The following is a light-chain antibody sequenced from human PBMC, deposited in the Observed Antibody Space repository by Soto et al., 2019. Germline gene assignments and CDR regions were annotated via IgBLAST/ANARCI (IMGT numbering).Light chain of an antibody. J-gene: IGKJ5*01. CDR1: QSFRND. Sequence: EIVMTQSPATLSVTPGERATLSCRASQSFRNDLGWYHQKPGQAPRLLIYDASNRATGIPARFSGSGSGTGFTLTISSVEPEDFGIYYCQQRRNWPITFGQGTRLEIK. CDR3: QQRRNWPIT. V-gene: IGKV3-11*01. CDR2: DAS.